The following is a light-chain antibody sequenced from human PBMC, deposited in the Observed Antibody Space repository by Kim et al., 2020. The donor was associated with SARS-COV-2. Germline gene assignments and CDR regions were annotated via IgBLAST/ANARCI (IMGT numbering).Light chain of an antibody. CDR1: QDIDDR. CDR2: AAS. J-gene: IGKJ5*01. Sequence: ASVGDRVTINCRASQDIDDRLAWYQQKPGKAPKVLIYAASSLQSGVPSRFSGSGSGTEFTLPVSSLQPEDSATYYCQQAKSFPITFGRGTRLEIK. V-gene: IGKV1-12*01. CDR3: QQAKSFPIT.